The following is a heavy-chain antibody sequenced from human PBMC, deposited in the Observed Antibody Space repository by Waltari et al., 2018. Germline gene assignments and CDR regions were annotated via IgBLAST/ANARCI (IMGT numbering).Heavy chain of an antibody. CDR2: IYHRGST. CDR3: ARDKGPPNPLDY. CDR1: GYSISSGYY. V-gene: IGHV4-38-2*02. J-gene: IGHJ4*02. Sequence: QVQLQESGPGLVKPSETLSLTCTVSGYSISSGYYWGWNRQPPGKGLEWIGSIYHRGSTYYNQSPXXRVTISVDTSKNQFSLKLSSVTAADTAVYYCARDKGPPNPLDYWGQGTLVTVSS.